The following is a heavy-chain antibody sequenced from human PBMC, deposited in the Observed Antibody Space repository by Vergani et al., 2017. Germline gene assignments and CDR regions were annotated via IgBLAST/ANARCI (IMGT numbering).Heavy chain of an antibody. CDR1: ESTFSDYN. V-gene: IGHV1-2*02. J-gene: IGHJ4*02. CDR3: ARVIVGCSRTNCFADH. CDR2: ISPKTGDT. D-gene: IGHD2-2*01. Sequence: QVQLMQSGPVMKKPGGSMKVSCQASESTFSDYNIHWVRQAPGQGLQWMGWISPKTGDTDYLQRFQDRVTMTRDASTNTAYMEMTRLRPDDTAIYYCARVIVGCSRTNCFADHWGQGTLVTVSS.